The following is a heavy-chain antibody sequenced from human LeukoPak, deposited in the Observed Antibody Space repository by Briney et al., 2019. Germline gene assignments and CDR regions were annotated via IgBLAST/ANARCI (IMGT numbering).Heavy chain of an antibody. D-gene: IGHD3-22*01. CDR3: ARESFGRPQTYDSSGYYLDY. V-gene: IGHV1-18*01. CDR2: ISAYNGNT. Sequence: GASVKVSCKASGYTFTSYGISWVRQVPGQGLEWMGWISAYNGNTNYAQKLQGRVTMTTDTSTSTAYMELRSLRSDDTAVYYCARESFGRPQTYDSSGYYLDYWGQGTLVTVSS. J-gene: IGHJ4*02. CDR1: GYTFTSYG.